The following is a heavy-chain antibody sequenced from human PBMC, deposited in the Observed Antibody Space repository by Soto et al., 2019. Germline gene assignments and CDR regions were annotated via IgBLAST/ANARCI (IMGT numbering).Heavy chain of an antibody. D-gene: IGHD2-2*01. Sequence: SETLSLPCTVSGGSISSSSYYWGWIRQHPGKGLEWIGSIYYSGSTYYNPSLKSRVTISVDTSKNQFSLKLSSVTAADTAVYYCARGLGYCSSTSCPTHYYYGMDVWGQGTTVTVSS. CDR3: ARGLGYCSSTSCPTHYYYGMDV. CDR2: IYYSGST. V-gene: IGHV4-39*01. J-gene: IGHJ6*02. CDR1: GGSISSSSYY.